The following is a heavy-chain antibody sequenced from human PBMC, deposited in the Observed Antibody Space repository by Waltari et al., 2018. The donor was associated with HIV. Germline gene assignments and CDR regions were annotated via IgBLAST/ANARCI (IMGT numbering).Heavy chain of an antibody. V-gene: IGHV3-21*03. CDR2: ISSTSSFI. CDR3: ASENFWGGPHN. Sequence: EVQLVESGGGRVKPGGSLRLSCVVRGLTFNTLKMKWVRQAPGKVLEWVSSISSTSSFIYYADSLKGRFTVSRDNAKNSLYLQINNLRAEDTAIYYCASENFWGGPHNWGQGTLVTVSS. J-gene: IGHJ4*02. CDR1: GLTFNTLK. D-gene: IGHD3-3*01.